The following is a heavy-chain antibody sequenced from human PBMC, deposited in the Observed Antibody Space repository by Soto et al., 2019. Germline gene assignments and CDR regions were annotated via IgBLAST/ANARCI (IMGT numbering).Heavy chain of an antibody. V-gene: IGHV3-21*01. J-gene: IGHJ4*02. CDR1: GFTFSSYS. CDR2: ISSSSSYI. CDR3: ARGGNFVRNYYFDH. Sequence: EVQLVESGGGLVKPGGSLRLSCAASGFTFSSYSMNWVRQAPGKGLEWVSSISSSSSYIYYADSVKGRFTISRDNAKNSLYLQMNSLRAEDTAVYYCARGGNFVRNYYFDHWGQGTLVTVSS. D-gene: IGHD3-10*02.